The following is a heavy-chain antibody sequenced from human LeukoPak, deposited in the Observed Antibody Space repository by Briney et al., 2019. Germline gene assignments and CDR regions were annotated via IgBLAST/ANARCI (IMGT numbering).Heavy chain of an antibody. Sequence: GASVKVSCKASGYTFTSYYMHWVRQAPGQGLEWMGLINPSGGYTSCAQKSQGRVTMTRDTSTSTVYMELSSLRSEDTAVYYCAGSCGGDCYSNDAFDIWGQGTMVTVSS. D-gene: IGHD2-21*02. CDR1: GYTFTSYY. CDR3: AGSCGGDCYSNDAFDI. CDR2: INPSGGYT. J-gene: IGHJ3*02. V-gene: IGHV1-46*01.